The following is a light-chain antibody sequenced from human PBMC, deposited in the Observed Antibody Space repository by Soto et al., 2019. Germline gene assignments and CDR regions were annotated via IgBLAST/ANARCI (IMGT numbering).Light chain of an antibody. J-gene: IGKJ1*01. CDR1: QSISIW. V-gene: IGKV1-5*03. CDR2: KAS. Sequence: DIQMTQSPSTLSASVGDRVTITCRASQSISIWLAWYQQKPGKAHKLLIYKASSLESGVPSRFSGGGSRTEFTLTISSLQPDDFATYYCQQYNSYPWAFGQGTKVEIK. CDR3: QQYNSYPWA.